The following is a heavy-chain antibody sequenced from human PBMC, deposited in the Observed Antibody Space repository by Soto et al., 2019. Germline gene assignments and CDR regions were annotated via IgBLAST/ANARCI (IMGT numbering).Heavy chain of an antibody. J-gene: IGHJ6*02. D-gene: IGHD3-3*01. CDR3: ARGPRYDFWSGPRWSIGMDV. V-gene: IGHV4-34*01. CDR2: INHSGST. CDR1: GGSFSGYY. Sequence: PSETQSLTCAVYGGSFSGYYWSWIRQPPGKGLEWIGEINHSGSTNYNPSLKSRVTISVDTSKNQFSLKLSSVTAADTAVYYCARGPRYDFWSGPRWSIGMDVWGQGTTVTVSS.